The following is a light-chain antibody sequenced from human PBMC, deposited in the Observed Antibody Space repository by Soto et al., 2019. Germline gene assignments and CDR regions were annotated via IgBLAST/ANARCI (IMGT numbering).Light chain of an antibody. CDR2: EVT. Sequence: QSALTQPPSASGSPGQSVTISCTGTSSDVGGYKYVSWYQHHPGKAPKVVIYEVTTRPSGVPDRFSCSQSRHTATMIGSGRQGEGEADYDISAKGSINNVVFVGGIKLSV. CDR3: SAKGSINNVV. V-gene: IGLV2-8*01. CDR1: SSDVGGYKY. J-gene: IGLJ2*01.